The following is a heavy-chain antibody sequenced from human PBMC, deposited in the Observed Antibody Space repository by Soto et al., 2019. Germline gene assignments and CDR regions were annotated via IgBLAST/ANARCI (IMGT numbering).Heavy chain of an antibody. V-gene: IGHV4-34*01. CDR2: INHSGST. CDR1: GGSFSGYY. Sequence: QVQLQQWGAGLLKPSETLSLTCAVYGGSFSGYYWSWIRQPPGKGLEWIGEINHSGSTNYNPSLKSRVTISVDTSKNQFSLKLSSVTAADTAVYYCAXXYAATYYYYYYGMDVWGQGTTVTVSS. D-gene: IGHD5-12*01. CDR3: AXXYAATYYYYYYGMDV. J-gene: IGHJ6*02.